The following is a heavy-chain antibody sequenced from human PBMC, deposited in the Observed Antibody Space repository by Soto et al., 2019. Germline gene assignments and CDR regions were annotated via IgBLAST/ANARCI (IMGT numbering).Heavy chain of an antibody. Sequence: SETLSLTCTVSGGSLSRYYWSWIRRPPGKGLGWIGYICYSGNTNYNPSLESRVTISVDTSKNRFSLKLTSVTAADTAVYYCARAAGSYSSPDYYYGMDVWGQGTTVTVSS. CDR3: ARAAGSYSSPDYYYGMDV. CDR1: GGSLSRYY. D-gene: IGHD3-10*01. J-gene: IGHJ6*02. V-gene: IGHV4-59*01. CDR2: ICYSGNT.